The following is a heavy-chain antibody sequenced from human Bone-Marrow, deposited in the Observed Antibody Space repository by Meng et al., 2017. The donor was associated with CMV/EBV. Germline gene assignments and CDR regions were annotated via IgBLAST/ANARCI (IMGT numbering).Heavy chain of an antibody. CDR3: ARRGGVIALINTRHFDY. CDR1: GFTFDDYA. CDR2: ISWNSGSI. Sequence: GGSLRLSCAASGFTFDDYAMHWVRQAPGKGLEWVSGISWNSGSIGYADSVKGRFTISRDNARNSLYLQMNSLRAEDTAVYYCARRGGVIALINTRHFDYWGQGTLVTVSS. J-gene: IGHJ4*02. V-gene: IGHV3-9*01. D-gene: IGHD2-8*01.